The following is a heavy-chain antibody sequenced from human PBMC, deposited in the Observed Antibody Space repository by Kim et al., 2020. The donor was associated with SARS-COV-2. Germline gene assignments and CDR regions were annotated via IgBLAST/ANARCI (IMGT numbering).Heavy chain of an antibody. CDR2: ITPSGDIT. V-gene: IGHV1-46*01. Sequence: ASVKVSCKASGYTFTSNHMHWVRQAPGQGLEWMGLITPSGDITSYSQRFQGRLTMTTDTSTSTDYMELSSLRSEDTAVYFCARDLSDNWTFDYWGQGTLVTVSS. D-gene: IGHD1-20*01. J-gene: IGHJ4*02. CDR3: ARDLSDNWTFDY. CDR1: GYTFTSNH.